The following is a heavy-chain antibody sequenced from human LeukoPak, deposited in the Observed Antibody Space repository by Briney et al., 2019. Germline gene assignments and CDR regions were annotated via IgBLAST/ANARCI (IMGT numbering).Heavy chain of an antibody. J-gene: IGHJ4*02. CDR1: GGPFNRFA. D-gene: IGHD5-24*01. CDR3: ARGKKYLQFNFLDY. Sequence: ASVKVSCKASGGPFNRFAISRVRQAPGQGLEWMGGIVPVFGTPNYAQRFQGRVTITTDESTSTAYMELTSLRSEDTAVYYCARGKKYLQFNFLDYWGQGTLVTVSS. CDR2: IVPVFGTP. V-gene: IGHV1-69*05.